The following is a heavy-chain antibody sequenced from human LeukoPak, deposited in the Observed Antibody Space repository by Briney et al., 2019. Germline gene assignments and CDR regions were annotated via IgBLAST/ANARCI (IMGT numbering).Heavy chain of an antibody. V-gene: IGHV3-7*01. J-gene: IGHJ4*02. CDR3: ARDRTFAS. CDR2: IKQDGSEK. Sequence: GGSLRLSCAASGFTFSSYAMHWVRQAPGKGLEWVASIKQDGSEKYYVDSVKGRFTISRDNAKNSLYLQMNSLRAEDTAVYYCARDRTFASWGQGTLVTVSS. D-gene: IGHD3-16*01. CDR1: GFTFSSYA.